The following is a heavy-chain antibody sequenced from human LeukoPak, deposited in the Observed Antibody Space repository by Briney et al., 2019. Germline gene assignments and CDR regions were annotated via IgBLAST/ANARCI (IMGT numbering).Heavy chain of an antibody. CDR1: GFTFSSYT. V-gene: IGHV3-48*04. D-gene: IGHD1/OR15-1a*01. J-gene: IGHJ6*03. Sequence: GGSLRLSCAASGFTFSSYTMNWVRQARGEGLEWISYISSSSNTINYADSVKGRFTISRDNAKNSLYLQMNSLRAEDTAVYYCAREGTGSYMDVWGKGTTVTVSS. CDR2: ISSSSNTI. CDR3: AREGTGSYMDV.